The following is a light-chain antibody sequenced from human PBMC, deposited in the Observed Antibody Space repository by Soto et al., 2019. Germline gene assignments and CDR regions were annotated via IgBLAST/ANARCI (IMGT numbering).Light chain of an antibody. V-gene: IGKV1-39*01. Sequence: DIQMAQSPSSLSASVGDRVTISCRASQTIRNYLNWYQQNPGKAPKLLVYGVSTLQSGVPSRFSGSGSGTDFTLTISSLQPEDFATYYCQQSYSVPFTFGGGTKVEIK. CDR3: QQSYSVPFT. CDR2: GVS. J-gene: IGKJ4*01. CDR1: QTIRNY.